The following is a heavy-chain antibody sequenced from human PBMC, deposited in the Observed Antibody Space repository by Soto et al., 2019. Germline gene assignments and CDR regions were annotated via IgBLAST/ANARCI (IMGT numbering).Heavy chain of an antibody. V-gene: IGHV1-18*01. D-gene: IGHD3-22*01. CDR1: GYTFTTYG. CDR2: ISTYNGNT. CDR3: ARGPTDYYDNSGDYFLDY. Sequence: QVQLVQSGAGVKKPGASVKVSCKASGYTFTTYGMSWVRQAPGQGLDWMGWISTYNGNTKYAERLQGRVTMTTDTTTSTAYMELRSLRSDDTAVYYCARGPTDYYDNSGDYFLDYWGQGTLVTVSS. J-gene: IGHJ4*02.